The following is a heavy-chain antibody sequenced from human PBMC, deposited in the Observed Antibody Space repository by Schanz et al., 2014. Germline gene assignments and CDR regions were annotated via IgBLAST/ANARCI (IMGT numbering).Heavy chain of an antibody. D-gene: IGHD5-18*01. J-gene: IGHJ6*02. CDR1: GYTFTSHG. V-gene: IGHV1-18*01. Sequence: QVQLVQSGGEMKKPGASVKVSCKASGYTFTSHGISWVRQAPGQGLEWMGIINLSGGSTNNAQKFQGRVTITADKSTSTASMELSSLRSEDTAVYYCARGPSQGYSYGHNIGAYYYGMDVWGQGTTVTVSS. CDR2: INLSGGST. CDR3: ARGPSQGYSYGHNIGAYYYGMDV.